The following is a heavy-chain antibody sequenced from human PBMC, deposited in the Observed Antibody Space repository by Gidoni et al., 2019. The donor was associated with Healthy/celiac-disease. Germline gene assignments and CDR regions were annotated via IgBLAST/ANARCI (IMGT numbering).Heavy chain of an antibody. CDR3: ASGHSGYDSGPWY. CDR1: GGSFSGYY. J-gene: IGHJ4*02. Sequence: QVQLQQWGAGLLKPSETLSLTCAVYGGSFSGYYWSWIRQPPGKGLEWIGEINHSGSTNYNPSLKSRVTISVDTSKNQFSLKLSSVTAADAAVYYCASGHSGYDSGPWYWGQGTLVTVSS. D-gene: IGHD5-12*01. CDR2: INHSGST. V-gene: IGHV4-34*01.